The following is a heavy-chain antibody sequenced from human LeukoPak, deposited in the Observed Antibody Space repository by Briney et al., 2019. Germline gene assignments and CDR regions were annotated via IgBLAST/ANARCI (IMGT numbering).Heavy chain of an antibody. D-gene: IGHD6-13*01. J-gene: IGHJ4*02. CDR2: ISYDGRNK. V-gene: IGHV3-30*04. Sequence: GGSLRLSCAASGFTFSSYGMHWVRQAPGKGLEWVAVISYDGRNKYYADSVKGRFTISRDNSKNTLYLQMNSLRAEDTAVYYCARVGTGSSSWYQGCFYWGQGTLVTVSS. CDR1: GFTFSSYG. CDR3: ARVGTGSSSWYQGCFY.